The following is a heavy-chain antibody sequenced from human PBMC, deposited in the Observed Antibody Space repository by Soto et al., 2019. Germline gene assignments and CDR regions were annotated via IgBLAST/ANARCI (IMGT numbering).Heavy chain of an antibody. Sequence: QVQLQESGPGLVKPSQTLSLTCTVSGGSISSGDYYWSWIRQPPGKGLEWIGYIYYSGNTYYTPSLKSRVTRSVDTSKNQFSRKLSSVTAADTAVYYCARVLMVYARGYPCDYWGQGTLVTVSS. CDR3: ARVLMVYARGYPCDY. V-gene: IGHV4-30-4*01. CDR1: GGSISSGDYY. D-gene: IGHD2-8*01. CDR2: IYYSGNT. J-gene: IGHJ4*02.